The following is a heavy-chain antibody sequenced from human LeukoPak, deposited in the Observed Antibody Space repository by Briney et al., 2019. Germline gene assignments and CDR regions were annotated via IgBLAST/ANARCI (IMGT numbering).Heavy chain of an antibody. D-gene: IGHD3-22*01. CDR2: ISYDGSNK. CDR1: GFTFSSYA. V-gene: IGHV3-30*18. J-gene: IGHJ4*02. Sequence: GGSLRLSCAASGFTFSSYAMSWVRQAPGKGLEWVAVISYDGSNKYYADSVKGRFTISRDNSKNTLYLQMNSLRAEDTAVYYCAKDAIDAFDYWGQGTLVTVSS. CDR3: AKDAIDAFDY.